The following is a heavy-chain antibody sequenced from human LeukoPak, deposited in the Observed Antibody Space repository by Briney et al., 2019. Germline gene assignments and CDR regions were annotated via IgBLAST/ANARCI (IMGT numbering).Heavy chain of an antibody. CDR2: TYYRSKWYS. CDR3: ARGPRAPLH. V-gene: IGHV6-1*01. J-gene: IGHJ4*02. Sequence: SQTLSLTCAISGDRFSSNSVTWNWMRQSPSRGLEWMGRTYYRSKWYSYSAVSVKSRIIINPDTSKNQFSLQLNSVTPEDTAVYYCARGPRAPLHWGQGILVTVSS. CDR1: GDRFSSNSVT.